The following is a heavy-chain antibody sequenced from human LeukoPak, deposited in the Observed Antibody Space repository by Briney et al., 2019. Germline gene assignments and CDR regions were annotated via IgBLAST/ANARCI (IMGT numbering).Heavy chain of an antibody. CDR2: IYSGGST. Sequence: GGSLRLSCAASGFTVSSNYMSWVRQAPGKGLEWVSVIYSGGSTYYADSVKGRFTISRDNSKNTLYLQMNSLRAEDTAVYYCARDGDDTSGYFSPFDYWGRGTLVTVSS. D-gene: IGHD3-22*01. CDR1: GFTVSSNY. CDR3: ARDGDDTSGYFSPFDY. J-gene: IGHJ4*02. V-gene: IGHV3-53*01.